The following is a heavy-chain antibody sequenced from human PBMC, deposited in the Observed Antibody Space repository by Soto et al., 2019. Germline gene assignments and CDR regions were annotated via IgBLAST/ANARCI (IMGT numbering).Heavy chain of an antibody. CDR2: IYYSGST. D-gene: IGHD1-26*01. CDR1: GGSISSGGYY. J-gene: IGHJ4*02. Sequence: SETLSLTCTVSGGSISSGGYYWSWIRQHPGKGLEWIGYIYYSGSTYYNPSLKSRVTISVDTSKNQFSLELSSVTAADTAVYYCARQGAVSIPDYWGQGTLVTVSS. V-gene: IGHV4-31*03. CDR3: ARQGAVSIPDY.